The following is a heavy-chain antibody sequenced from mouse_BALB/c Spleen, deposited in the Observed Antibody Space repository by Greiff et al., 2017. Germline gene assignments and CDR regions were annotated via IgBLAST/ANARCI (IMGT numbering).Heavy chain of an antibody. J-gene: IGHJ3*01. CDR1: GYAFSSSW. D-gene: IGHD2-1*01. CDR2: IYPGDGDT. CDR3: ARTEGNLSPFAY. Sequence: QVQLKQPGAELVMPGASVKMSCKASGYAFSSSWMNWVKQRPGQGLEWIGRIYPGDGDTNYNGKFKGKATLTADKSSSTAYMQLSSLTSVDSAVYFCARTEGNLSPFAYWGQGTLVTVSA. V-gene: IGHV1-82*01.